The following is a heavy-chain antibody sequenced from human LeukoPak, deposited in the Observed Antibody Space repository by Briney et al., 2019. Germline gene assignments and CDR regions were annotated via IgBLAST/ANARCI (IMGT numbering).Heavy chain of an antibody. J-gene: IGHJ4*02. V-gene: IGHV4-34*01. D-gene: IGHD1-1*01. Sequence: PSETLSLTCAVYGGSFSGYYWSGSRQPPGKGREWIGEINHSGSTNDNPSPTSRVTLSLETSKNQLSLKLSSVTAADTAVYYCARRPSPGTTGTFLDYWGQGTLVTVSS. CDR3: ARRPSPGTTGTFLDY. CDR1: GGSFSGYY. CDR2: INHSGST.